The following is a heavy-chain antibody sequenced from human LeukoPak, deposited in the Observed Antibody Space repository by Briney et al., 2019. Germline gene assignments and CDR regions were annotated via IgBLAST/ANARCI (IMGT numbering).Heavy chain of an antibody. CDR1: GFTFTNFE. J-gene: IGHJ5*02. CDR3: ARAGPPAFDP. V-gene: IGHV3-48*03. CDR2: ISYSGSTT. Sequence: QPGGSLRLSCAASGFTFTNFEMNWVRQAPGKGLEWVPYISYSGSTTSYADSVKGRFTISRDNAKNSLYLQMNSLRAEDTAVYYCARAGPPAFDPWGQGTLVTVSS.